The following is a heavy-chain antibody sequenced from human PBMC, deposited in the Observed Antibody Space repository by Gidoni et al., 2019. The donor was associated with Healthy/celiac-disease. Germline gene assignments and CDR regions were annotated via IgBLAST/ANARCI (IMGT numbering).Heavy chain of an antibody. CDR1: GFTFSSYS. CDR2: ISSSSSTI. V-gene: IGHV3-48*02. Sequence: EVQLVESGGGLVQPGGSLRLSCAASGFTFSSYSMNWVRQAPGKGLEWVSYISSSSSTIYYADSAKGRFTISRDNAKNSLYLQMNSLRDEDTAVYYCARAHSTIFGEYWYFDLWGRGTLGTVSS. D-gene: IGHD3-3*01. CDR3: ARAHSTIFGEYWYFDL. J-gene: IGHJ2*01.